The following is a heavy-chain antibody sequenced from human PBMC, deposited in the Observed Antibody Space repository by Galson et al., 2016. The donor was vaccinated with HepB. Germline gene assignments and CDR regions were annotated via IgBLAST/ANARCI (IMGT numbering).Heavy chain of an antibody. D-gene: IGHD2/OR15-2a*01. J-gene: IGHJ4*02. CDR2: IVSRGTT. CDR3: AREGEGNCNSYYCHFDKIDY. Sequence: LSLTCTVSGASIRSDSHSWNWIRQPAGKGLEWIGRIVSRGTTNLNPALKSRVTILKDTSRNQLSLQLISVTAADTAVYYCAREGEGNCNSYYCHFDKIDYWGQGVLVAVSS. CDR1: GASIRSDSHS. V-gene: IGHV4-61*02.